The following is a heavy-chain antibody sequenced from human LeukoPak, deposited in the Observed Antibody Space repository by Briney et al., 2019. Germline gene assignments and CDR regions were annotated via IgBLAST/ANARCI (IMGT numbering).Heavy chain of an antibody. CDR3: AILVEI. CDR1: GFTFSAYW. Sequence: GGSLRLSCAASGFTFSAYWMTWVRQAPGKGLEWVANINEDGGEKYYVDSVRGRFTISRDNAKNSLYLQMNSLRADDTAIYYCAILVEIWGKGSTVTVSS. CDR2: INEDGGEK. V-gene: IGHV3-7*03. J-gene: IGHJ6*04. D-gene: IGHD2/OR15-2a*01.